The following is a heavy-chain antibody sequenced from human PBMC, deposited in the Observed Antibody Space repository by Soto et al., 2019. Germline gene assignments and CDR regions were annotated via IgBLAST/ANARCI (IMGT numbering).Heavy chain of an antibody. Sequence: SLRLSCAASGFTFSSYGMHWVRQAPGKGLEWVAVISYDGSNKYYADSVKGRFTISRDNSKNTLYLQMNSLRAEDTAVYYCASLDTIFGLVTTHCVYWGQGT. J-gene: IGHJ4*02. CDR3: ASLDTIFGLVTTHCVY. CDR1: GFTFSSYG. D-gene: IGHD3-3*01. CDR2: ISYDGSNK. V-gene: IGHV3-30*03.